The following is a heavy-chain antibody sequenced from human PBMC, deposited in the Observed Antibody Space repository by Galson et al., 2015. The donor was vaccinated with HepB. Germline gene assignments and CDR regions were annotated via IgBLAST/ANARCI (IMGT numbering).Heavy chain of an antibody. D-gene: IGHD5-24*01. CDR1: GYSIRSGGFY. CDR3: ARDRFGDGYSFGY. V-gene: IGHV4-31*03. CDR2: ISHTGGT. J-gene: IGHJ4*02. Sequence: TLSLTCTVSGYSIRSGGFYWSWIRQRPGKGLEWLGYISHTGGTYYNPSLGGRLTLSVDRWKNQFSLKLKSVTAADTAVYYCARDRFGDGYSFGYWGQGILVTVSS.